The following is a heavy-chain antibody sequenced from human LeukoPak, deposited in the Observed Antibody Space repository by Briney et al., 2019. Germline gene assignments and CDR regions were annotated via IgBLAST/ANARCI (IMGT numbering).Heavy chain of an antibody. J-gene: IGHJ5*02. CDR1: VLTVSNNF. V-gene: IGHV3-66*01. CDR2: IQSGGGT. D-gene: IGHD5-12*01. CDR3: ARTYSFAFDP. Sequence: GGSLRLSCPASVLTVSNNFMSWLRQAPGKGLEWVSIIQSGGGTFYADSVKGRFAISKDNSKNTLYLQMNSLRAEDTAVYYCARTYSFAFDPWLQGTLVTVSS.